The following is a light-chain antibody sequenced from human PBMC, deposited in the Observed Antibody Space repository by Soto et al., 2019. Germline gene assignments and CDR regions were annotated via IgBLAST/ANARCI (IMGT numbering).Light chain of an antibody. J-gene: IGLJ1*01. CDR3: TSYTSDSTYV. CDR2: DVS. CDR1: STDVGRYNY. Sequence: QSVLTQPASVSGSPGQSITISCTGTSTDVGRYNYVSWYQQHPGKAPKLMVYDVSNRPSWVSNRSSGPKSGITASLTISGLQAEDEADYYCTSYTSDSTYVFGTGTKVTVL. V-gene: IGLV2-14*01.